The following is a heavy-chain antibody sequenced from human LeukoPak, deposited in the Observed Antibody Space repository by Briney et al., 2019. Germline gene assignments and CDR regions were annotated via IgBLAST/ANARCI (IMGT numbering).Heavy chain of an antibody. D-gene: IGHD3-10*01. Sequence: SETLSLTCTVSGNSFGDYYWSWIRQPAGKGLEWIGRIYTSGSTTYNPSLKSRVTMSVDTSKNQFSLKLSSVTAADTAVYYCARSAYYYGSGSYLSNFDYWGQGTLVTVSS. CDR3: ARSAYYYGSGSYLSNFDY. V-gene: IGHV4-4*07. CDR2: IYTSGST. J-gene: IGHJ4*02. CDR1: GNSFGDYY.